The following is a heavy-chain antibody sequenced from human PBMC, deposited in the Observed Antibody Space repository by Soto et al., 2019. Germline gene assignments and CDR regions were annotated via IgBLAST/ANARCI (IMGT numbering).Heavy chain of an antibody. Sequence: QLQLQESGPGLVEPSETLSLTCTVSGGSISGSDYYWAWIRQPPGKGLEWLGTIYRTGTAYYNPSLKSRVTLSVDTSKNLFFLNLNSVSAADTAVYFCADMRGQWLPRDWGQGTLVTVSS. CDR2: IYRTGTA. D-gene: IGHD6-19*01. CDR3: ADMRGQWLPRD. CDR1: GGSISGSDYY. V-gene: IGHV4-39*01. J-gene: IGHJ4*02.